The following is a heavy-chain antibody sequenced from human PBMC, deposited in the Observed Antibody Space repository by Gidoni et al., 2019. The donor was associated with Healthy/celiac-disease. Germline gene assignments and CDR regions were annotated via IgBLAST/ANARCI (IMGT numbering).Heavy chain of an antibody. CDR3: ARGSDGTDGVAFDI. D-gene: IGHD6-13*01. CDR2: ISSSVSTI. J-gene: IGHJ3*02. CDR1: GFTFSSYE. V-gene: IGHV3-48*03. Sequence: EVQMVETGGGLVQPGGSLRLSCAASGFTFSSYEMNWVRQAPGKGLAWSSYISSSVSTIYYADSVKGRFTISRDNAKNSLYLQMNSLRAEDTAVYYCARGSDGTDGVAFDIWGQGTMVTVSS.